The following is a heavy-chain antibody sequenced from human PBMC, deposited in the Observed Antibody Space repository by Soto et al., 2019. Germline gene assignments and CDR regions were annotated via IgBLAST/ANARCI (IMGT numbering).Heavy chain of an antibody. Sequence: PSETLSLTCTVSGGSISSYYWSWTRQFPGKGLEWIGYIYYSGETNYNPSLKSRVTISVDTSKNQFSLKLSSVTAGDTPVYYCVRHSSLYGDHYFDYWGQGTLVTVAS. D-gene: IGHD4-17*01. CDR1: GGSISSYY. J-gene: IGHJ4*02. CDR2: IYYSGET. V-gene: IGHV4-59*08. CDR3: VRHSSLYGDHYFDY.